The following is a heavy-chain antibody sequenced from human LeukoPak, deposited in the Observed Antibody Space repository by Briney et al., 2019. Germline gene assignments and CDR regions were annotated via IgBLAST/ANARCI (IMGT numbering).Heavy chain of an antibody. CDR3: ARGSGDYVWGSYRPIHLDS. Sequence: SVKVSCKTSGGTFSTSAISCVRQAPGQGLEWMGGIIPMFGTADYAQKFQGRVTITADESTTTAYMDLSSLRSEDTAVYYCARGSGDYVWGSYRPIHLDSWGQGTLVTVSS. J-gene: IGHJ4*02. CDR1: GGTFSTSA. D-gene: IGHD3-16*02. CDR2: IIPMFGTA. V-gene: IGHV1-69*01.